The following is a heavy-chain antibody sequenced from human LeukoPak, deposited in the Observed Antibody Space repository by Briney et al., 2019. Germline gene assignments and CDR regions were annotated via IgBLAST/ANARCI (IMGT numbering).Heavy chain of an antibody. CDR3: HCYYYDSSGYYYHDY. Sequence: PGGSLRLSCVASGLTFSNSAMTWVRQAPGKGLEWVSIITDSGSSTFYADSVKGRFIISRDNSKNTLYLQMNSLRAEDTAVYYCHCYYYDSSGYYYHDYWGQGTLVTVSS. D-gene: IGHD3-22*01. V-gene: IGHV3-23*01. J-gene: IGHJ4*02. CDR2: ITDSGSST. CDR1: GLTFSNSA.